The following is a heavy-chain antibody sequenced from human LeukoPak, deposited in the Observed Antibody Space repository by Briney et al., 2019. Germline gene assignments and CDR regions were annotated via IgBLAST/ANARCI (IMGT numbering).Heavy chain of an antibody. CDR3: ARDPGYYYAVDV. CDR1: GDSVSSNTAA. D-gene: IGHD2-15*01. Sequence: SQTLSLTCAISGDSVSSNTAAWNWVRQSPSRGLEWLGRTYYRSKWYYDYATSVSSRMAINPDTSKNLFSLQLNSVTPEDTAVYYCARDPGYYYAVDVWGQGTTVTVSS. CDR2: TYYRSKWYY. V-gene: IGHV6-1*01. J-gene: IGHJ6*02.